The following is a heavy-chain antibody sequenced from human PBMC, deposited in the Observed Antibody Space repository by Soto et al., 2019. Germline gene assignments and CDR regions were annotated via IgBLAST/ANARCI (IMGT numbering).Heavy chain of an antibody. Sequence: GGSLRLSCAASGFTFSSYAMSWVRQAPGKGLEWVSAISGSGGSTYYADSVKGRFTISRDNSKNTLYLQMNSLRAEDTAVYYCAKSMRLYYYDSSGYSPDAFDIWGQGTMVTVS. CDR1: GFTFSSYA. CDR2: ISGSGGST. J-gene: IGHJ3*02. D-gene: IGHD3-22*01. V-gene: IGHV3-23*01. CDR3: AKSMRLYYYDSSGYSPDAFDI.